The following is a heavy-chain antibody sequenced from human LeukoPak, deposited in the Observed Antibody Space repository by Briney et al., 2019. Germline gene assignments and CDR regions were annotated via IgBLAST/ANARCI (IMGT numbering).Heavy chain of an antibody. D-gene: IGHD3-10*02. CDR1: GGSISSSSYY. V-gene: IGHV4-39*07. Sequence: SETLSLTCTVSGGSISSSSYYWGWIRQPPGKGLEWIGSIYYSGSTYYNPSLKSRVTISVDTSKNQFSLKLSSVTAADTAVYYCAGPRRGTYYYVVSTDWYSDFWAVAPWSLSPQ. J-gene: IGHJ2*01. CDR2: IYYSGST. CDR3: AGPRRGTYYYVVSTDWYSDF.